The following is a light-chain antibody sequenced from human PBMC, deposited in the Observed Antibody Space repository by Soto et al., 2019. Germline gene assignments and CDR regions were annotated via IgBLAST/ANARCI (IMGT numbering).Light chain of an antibody. V-gene: IGKV4-1*01. Sequence: DIVMTQSPDSLAVPLGERATINCKSSQSLLYSSNNKNYLAWYQQKSGQPPKLIIYWASTRESGVPDRFSGSGSATDFTLTISSLQAEDVSVYYCQPYYSLPINFGQGTRLEIK. CDR3: QPYYSLPIN. J-gene: IGKJ5*01. CDR2: WAS. CDR1: QSLLYSSNNKNY.